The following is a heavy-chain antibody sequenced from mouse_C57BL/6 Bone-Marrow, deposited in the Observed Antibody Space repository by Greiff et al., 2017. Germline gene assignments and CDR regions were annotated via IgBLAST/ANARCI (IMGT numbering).Heavy chain of an antibody. Sequence: QVQLQQPGAELVMPGASVKLSCKASGYTFTSYWMHWVQQRPGQGLEWIGELDPSDSYTNYNQKFKGKFTITVDKSSSTAYMQLSSLTSEDAAVYYCAREEIYDDYGFAYWGQGTLVTVSA. CDR2: LDPSDSYT. CDR1: GYTFTSYW. J-gene: IGHJ3*01. V-gene: IGHV1-69*01. D-gene: IGHD2-4*01. CDR3: AREEIYDDYGFAY.